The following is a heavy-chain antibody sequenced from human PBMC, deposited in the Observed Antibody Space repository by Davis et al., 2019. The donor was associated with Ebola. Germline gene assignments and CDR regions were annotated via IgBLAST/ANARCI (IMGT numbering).Heavy chain of an antibody. CDR2: ISYDGSNK. CDR1: GFTFSSYG. D-gene: IGHD4-23*01. J-gene: IGHJ6*02. Sequence: GESLKISCAASGFTFSSYGMHWVRQAPGKGLEWVAVISYDGSNKYYADSVKGRFTISRDNAKNSLFLQMNSLRADDTALYYCASGDGRGKSYDMDVWGQGTTVIVSS. CDR3: ASGDGRGKSYDMDV. V-gene: IGHV3-30*03.